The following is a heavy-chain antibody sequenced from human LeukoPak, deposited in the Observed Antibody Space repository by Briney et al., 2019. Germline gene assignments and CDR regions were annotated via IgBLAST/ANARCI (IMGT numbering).Heavy chain of an antibody. V-gene: IGHV1-69*05. CDR1: GGTFSSYA. D-gene: IGHD3-10*01. Sequence: SVKVSCKASGGTFSSYAISWVRQTPGQGLEWMGGIIPIFGTANYAQKFQGRVTITTDESTSTAYMELSSLRSEDTAVYYCARPRGVRGPKYYFDYWGQGTLVTVSS. CDR3: ARPRGVRGPKYYFDY. CDR2: IIPIFGTA. J-gene: IGHJ4*02.